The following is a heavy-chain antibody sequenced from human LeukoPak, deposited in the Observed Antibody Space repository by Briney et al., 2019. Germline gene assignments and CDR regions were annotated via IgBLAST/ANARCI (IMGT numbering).Heavy chain of an antibody. D-gene: IGHD3/OR15-3a*01. J-gene: IGHJ3*02. V-gene: IGHV1-2*02. Sequence: GASVKVSCKASGYTLTGYYMHWVRQAPGQGLEWMGWINPNSGGTNYAQKFQGRVAMTRDTSISTAYMELSRLRSDDTAVYYCARERTSDAFDIWGQGTMVTVSS. CDR3: ARERTSDAFDI. CDR1: GYTLTGYY. CDR2: INPNSGGT.